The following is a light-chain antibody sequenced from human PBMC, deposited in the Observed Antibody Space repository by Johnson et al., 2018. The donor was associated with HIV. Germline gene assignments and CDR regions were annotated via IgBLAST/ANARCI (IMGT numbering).Light chain of an antibody. Sequence: QSVLTQPPSVSAAPGQKVTISCSGSNSNIGNNYVSWYQQFPGTAPKLLISNNNKRPSGIPDRFSASKSGTSATLGITGLQTGDEADYYCGTWDSSLSAGGYFFGTGTKLTVL. V-gene: IGLV1-51*01. CDR1: NSNIGNNY. CDR2: NNN. CDR3: GTWDSSLSAGGYF. J-gene: IGLJ1*01.